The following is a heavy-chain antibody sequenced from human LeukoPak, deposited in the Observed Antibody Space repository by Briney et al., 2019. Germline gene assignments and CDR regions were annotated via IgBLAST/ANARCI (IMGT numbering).Heavy chain of an antibody. V-gene: IGHV4-4*02. CDR3: ARESGITMSTDY. D-gene: IGHD3-10*02. CDR2: VYRTGST. Sequence: SETLSLTCAVSGGSISNDNWWTWVRQPPGQGLEWIGEVYRTGSTNYSPSLKSRVTISVDMAKNQFSLKLSSVTAADTAVYYCARESGITMSTDYWGQGTLVTVSS. CDR1: GGSISNDNW. J-gene: IGHJ4*02.